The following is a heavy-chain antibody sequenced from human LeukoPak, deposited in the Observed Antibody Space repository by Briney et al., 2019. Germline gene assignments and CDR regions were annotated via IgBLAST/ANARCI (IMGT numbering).Heavy chain of an antibody. Sequence: SVKVSCKASGGTFSNYAISWVRQASGQGLEWMGGIIPIFGTANYAQKFQGRVTITTDETTSTVYMEVSSVRFEDTAVYYCAKDRASSNWSRDAFDIWGQGTVVTVSS. CDR1: GGTFSNYA. CDR3: AKDRASSNWSRDAFDI. J-gene: IGHJ3*02. V-gene: IGHV1-69*05. CDR2: IIPIFGTA. D-gene: IGHD6-13*01.